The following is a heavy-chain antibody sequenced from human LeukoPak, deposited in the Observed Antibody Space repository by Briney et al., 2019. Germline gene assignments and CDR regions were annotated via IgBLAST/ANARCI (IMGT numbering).Heavy chain of an antibody. J-gene: IGHJ4*02. CDR3: ARDPDSSGWDFDY. V-gene: IGHV1-2*02. CDR1: GYTFTGYY. CDR2: INPNSGGT. Sequence: ASVKVSCKASGYTFTGYYMHWVRQAPGQGLEWMGWINPNSGGTNYAQKFQGRVTMTRDTSISTAYMELSRLRSDDTAVYYCARDPDSSGWDFDYWGQGTLVTVSS. D-gene: IGHD6-19*01.